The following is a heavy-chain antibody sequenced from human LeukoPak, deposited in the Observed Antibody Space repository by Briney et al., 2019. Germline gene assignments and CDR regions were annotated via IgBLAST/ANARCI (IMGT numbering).Heavy chain of an antibody. CDR1: GGSISSRNW. Sequence: SETLSLTCAVSGGSISSRNWWHWVRQPPGKGLEWIGELYHSGSTNYNPSLKSRVIISVDKSKNQFSLQLNSVTPEDTAIYYCARKELEIDAFDIWGQGRMVTVSS. D-gene: IGHD1-1*01. CDR3: ARKELEIDAFDI. J-gene: IGHJ3*02. CDR2: LYHSGST. V-gene: IGHV4-4*02.